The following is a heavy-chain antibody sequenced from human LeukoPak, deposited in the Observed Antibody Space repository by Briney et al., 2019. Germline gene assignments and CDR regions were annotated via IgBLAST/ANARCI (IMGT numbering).Heavy chain of an antibody. D-gene: IGHD3-22*01. J-gene: IGHJ4*02. V-gene: IGHV4-59*01. CDR1: GGSISGYY. CDR2: IYYSGTT. CDR3: ARINYFDSSGYFYDDY. Sequence: SETLSLTCIVSGGSISGYYWSWIRQPPGKGLEWIGYIYYSGTTNYNPSLKSRVTMSVDTSKKQFSLKLSSVTAADTAVYYCARINYFDSSGYFYDDYWGQGTLVTVSS.